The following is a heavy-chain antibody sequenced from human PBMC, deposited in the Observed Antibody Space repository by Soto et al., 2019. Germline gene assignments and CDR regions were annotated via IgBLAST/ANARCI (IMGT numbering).Heavy chain of an antibody. CDR1: GFTFSSYA. CDR2: ISGSGGST. D-gene: IGHD6-13*01. CDR3: ARVWGSSWFFDY. Sequence: EVQLLESGGGLVQPGGSLRLSCAASGFTFSSYAMSWVRQAPGNGLEWVSAISGSGGSTYYAASVKGRFTISRDNSKNTLYPQMNSLRAEDTAVYYCARVWGSSWFFDYWGQGTLVTVSS. V-gene: IGHV3-23*01. J-gene: IGHJ4*02.